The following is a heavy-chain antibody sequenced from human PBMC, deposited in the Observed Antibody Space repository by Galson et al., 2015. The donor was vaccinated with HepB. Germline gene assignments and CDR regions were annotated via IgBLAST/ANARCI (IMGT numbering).Heavy chain of an antibody. J-gene: IGHJ4*02. CDR3: ARGGGSDIPTYDY. CDR2: VHHSGNI. CDR1: GASMGGTNW. D-gene: IGHD3-16*01. V-gene: IGHV4-4*03. Sequence: RETLSLTCAVSGASMGGTNWWTWVRQSPGKGLEFIGEVHHSGNIKYNPSLGSRVTMSMDKSKNQFSLYMYSVTAADTAVYYCARGGGSDIPTYDYWGPGTLVTVSS.